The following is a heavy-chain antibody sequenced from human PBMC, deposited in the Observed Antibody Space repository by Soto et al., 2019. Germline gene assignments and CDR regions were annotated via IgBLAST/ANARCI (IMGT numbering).Heavy chain of an antibody. CDR3: ARDREMVQGVRSSWFDP. CDR1: GFTFSSYW. D-gene: IGHD3-10*01. CDR2: IKQDGSEK. J-gene: IGHJ5*02. Sequence: EVQLVESGGGLVQPGGSLRLSCAASGFTFSSYWMSWVRQAPGKGLEWVANIKQDGSEKYYVDSVKGRFTISRDNAKNSLYLQMNSLRAEDTAVYYCARDREMVQGVRSSWFDPWGQGTLVTVSS. V-gene: IGHV3-7*01.